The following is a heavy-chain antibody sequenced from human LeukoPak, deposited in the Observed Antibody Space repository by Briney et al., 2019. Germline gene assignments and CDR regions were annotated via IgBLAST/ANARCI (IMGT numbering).Heavy chain of an antibody. Sequence: GGSLRLSCAASGFTFSCYAMHWVRQAPGKGLEWVAFISSDGSDKYYADSMKGRFTISRDNSKNTLYLQMTSLRGEDMAMYYCAREGTARDAFDIWGQGTMVTVSS. CDR3: AREGTARDAFDI. CDR2: ISSDGSDK. D-gene: IGHD2-21*02. CDR1: GFTFSCYA. J-gene: IGHJ3*02. V-gene: IGHV3-30-3*01.